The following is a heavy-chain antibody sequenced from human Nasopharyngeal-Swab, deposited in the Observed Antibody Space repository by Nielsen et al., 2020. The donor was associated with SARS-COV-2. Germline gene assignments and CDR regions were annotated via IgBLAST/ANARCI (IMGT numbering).Heavy chain of an antibody. CDR3: ARNYYDSSDAFDI. Sequence: GESLKISCAASGFTFSSYAMHWVRQAPGKGLEWVAVISYDGSNKYYADSVKGRFTISRDNSKNTLYLQMNSLRAEDTAVYYRARNYYDSSDAFDIWGQGTMVTVSS. D-gene: IGHD3-22*01. V-gene: IGHV3-30-3*01. CDR2: ISYDGSNK. CDR1: GFTFSSYA. J-gene: IGHJ3*02.